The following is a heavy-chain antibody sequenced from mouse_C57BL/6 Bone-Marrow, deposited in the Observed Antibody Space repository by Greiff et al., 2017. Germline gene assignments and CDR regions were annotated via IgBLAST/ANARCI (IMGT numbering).Heavy chain of an antibody. D-gene: IGHD4-1*02. CDR3: ARNNWDEDWFAY. CDR1: GFSLTSYG. V-gene: IGHV2-2*01. CDR2: IWSGGST. Sequence: VKLMESGPGLVQPSQSLSITCTVSGFSLTSYGVHWVRQSPGKGLEWLGVIWSGGSTDYNAAFISSLSISKDNSKSQVFFKMNSLQADDTAIYYCARNNWDEDWFAYWGQGTLVTVSA. J-gene: IGHJ3*01.